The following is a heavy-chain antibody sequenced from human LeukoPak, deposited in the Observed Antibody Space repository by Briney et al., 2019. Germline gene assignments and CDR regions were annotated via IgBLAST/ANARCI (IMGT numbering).Heavy chain of an antibody. CDR2: ISGSGGST. CDR1: GFTFSSYA. J-gene: IGHJ3*02. CDR3: AKDYAQGRATSLAFDI. V-gene: IGHV3-23*01. D-gene: IGHD1-26*01. Sequence: GGSLRLSCAASGFTFSSYAMSWVRQAPGKGLEWVSGISGSGGSTYYADSVKGRLTISRDNSKNTLYLQMNSLRAEDTAVYYCAKDYAQGRATSLAFDIWGQGTMVTVSS.